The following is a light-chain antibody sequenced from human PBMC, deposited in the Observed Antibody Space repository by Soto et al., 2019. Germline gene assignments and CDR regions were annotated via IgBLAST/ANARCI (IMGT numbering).Light chain of an antibody. CDR3: QQRYNTPRT. CDR2: AAS. J-gene: IGKJ1*01. CDR1: QTIANY. Sequence: DIQMTQAPSSLPASVGARVTITCPASQTIANYLNWYQQRPGTATNLLISAASTLQSGVPSRVSGRGSGTDLTLTITSLQTGEGATYYCQQRYNTPRTFGQGTKVDIK. V-gene: IGKV1-39*01.